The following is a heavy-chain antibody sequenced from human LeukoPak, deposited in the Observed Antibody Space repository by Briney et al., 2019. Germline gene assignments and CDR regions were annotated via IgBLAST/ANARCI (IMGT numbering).Heavy chain of an antibody. Sequence: GGSLRLSCVASGFTFSSYSMNWVRQAPGEGLEWVSCISGTSSTIYYADSVKGRFTISRDNAKTSLYLQMISLRDEDTAVYYCARRLGTTMLDYWGQGTLVTVSS. J-gene: IGHJ4*02. D-gene: IGHD1-26*01. CDR1: GFTFSSYS. V-gene: IGHV3-48*02. CDR2: ISGTSSTI. CDR3: ARRLGTTMLDY.